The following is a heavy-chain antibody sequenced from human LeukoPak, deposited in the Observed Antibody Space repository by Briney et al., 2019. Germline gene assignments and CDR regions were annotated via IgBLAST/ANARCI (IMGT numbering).Heavy chain of an antibody. CDR2: VTAFNENT. D-gene: IGHD3-22*01. CDR1: GFALTTYN. J-gene: IGHJ6*03. V-gene: IGHV1-18*01. CDR3: ARAAPRTYYYDSSGYYYYYYMDV. Sequence: ASVKVSCKASGFALTTYNIVWLRQAPGQGLEWVGWVTAFNENTHYSRKVQGRVTMTRDTSTSTAYMELRSLRSDDTAVYYCARAAPRTYYYDSSGYYYYYYMDVWGKGTTVTVSS.